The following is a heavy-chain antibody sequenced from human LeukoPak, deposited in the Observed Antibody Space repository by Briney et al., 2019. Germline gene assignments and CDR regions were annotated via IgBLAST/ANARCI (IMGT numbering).Heavy chain of an antibody. V-gene: IGHV1-69*01. CDR3: AREVGIAVAGPTGAFDY. CDR2: IIPIFGTA. D-gene: IGHD6-19*01. Sequence: SVKVSCKASGGTFSSYAISWVRQAPGQGHEWRGGIIPIFGTANYAQKFQGRVTITADESTSTAYMELSSLRSEDTAVYYCAREVGIAVAGPTGAFDYWGQGTLVTVSS. J-gene: IGHJ4*02. CDR1: GGTFSSYA.